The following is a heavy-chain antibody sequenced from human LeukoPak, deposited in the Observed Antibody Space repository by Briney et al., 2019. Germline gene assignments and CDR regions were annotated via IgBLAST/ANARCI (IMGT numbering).Heavy chain of an antibody. D-gene: IGHD5-18*01. V-gene: IGHV4-59*08. J-gene: IGHJ4*02. CDR3: ARQGTYTATFDY. CDR2: IYYSGST. Sequence: SETLSLTCTVSGGSMSSFYWSLIRQPPAPGLEWIGYIYYSGSTNYNPSLKSRVTISVDTSRNQFSLKLSSVTAAGAAVYYCARQGTYTATFDYWGQGSLVTVSS. CDR1: GGSMSSFY.